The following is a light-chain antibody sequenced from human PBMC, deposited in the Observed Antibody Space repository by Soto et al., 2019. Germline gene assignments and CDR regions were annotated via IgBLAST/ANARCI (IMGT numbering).Light chain of an antibody. J-gene: IGKJ1*01. Sequence: IQITQSRSSVCVCVGDRVTITCLARQSISTYLNWYQQKPGKAPKLLIYATSNLQRGVPSRFGGSGSGTYFTLAISTLQPADFATYYCYHRDSKPTFGQVTK. CDR1: QSISTY. CDR2: ATS. CDR3: YHRDSKPT. V-gene: IGKV1-39*01.